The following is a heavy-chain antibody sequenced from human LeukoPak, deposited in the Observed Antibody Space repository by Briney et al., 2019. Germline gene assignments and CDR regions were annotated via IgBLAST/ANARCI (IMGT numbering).Heavy chain of an antibody. D-gene: IGHD6-13*01. J-gene: IGHJ4*02. CDR3: ARHRGLYIAAALDY. V-gene: IGHV4-59*05. CDR1: GGSISSYY. CDR2: IHYSGST. Sequence: SETLSLTCTVSGGSISSYYWSWIRQPPGKGQEWIGSIHYSGSTYYNPSLKSRVTISVDTSKNQFSLKLNPVTAADTAVYYCARHRGLYIAAALDYWGQGTLVTVSS.